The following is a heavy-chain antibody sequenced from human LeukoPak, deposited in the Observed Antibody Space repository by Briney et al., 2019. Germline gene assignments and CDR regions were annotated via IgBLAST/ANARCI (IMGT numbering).Heavy chain of an antibody. V-gene: IGHV1-45*02. CDR2: ITPFNGNT. J-gene: IGHJ6*02. CDR3: ASHEPMYSSSYYGMDV. CDR1: GYTFTSYY. D-gene: IGHD6-6*01. Sequence: SVNVSCKASGYTFTSYYMHWVRQAPGQALEWMGWITPFNGNTNYAQKFQDRVTITGDRSMSTAYMELSSLRSEDTAMYYCASHEPMYSSSYYGMDVWGQGTTVTVSS.